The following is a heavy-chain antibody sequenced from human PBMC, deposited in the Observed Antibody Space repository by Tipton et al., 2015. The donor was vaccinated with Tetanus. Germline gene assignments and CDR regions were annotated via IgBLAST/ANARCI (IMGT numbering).Heavy chain of an antibody. CDR1: GGSLSSGTFY. CDR2: VYYNGNT. J-gene: IGHJ5*02. CDR3: ATQTDNWFDP. V-gene: IGHV4-39*01. Sequence: TLSLTCTVSGGSLSSGTFYWAWIRQPPGKGLEWIGNVYYNGNTYYNASLESRVTISIDRSRNQFSLKVTSVTAADTAVYYCATQTDNWFDPWGQGTLVTVSS.